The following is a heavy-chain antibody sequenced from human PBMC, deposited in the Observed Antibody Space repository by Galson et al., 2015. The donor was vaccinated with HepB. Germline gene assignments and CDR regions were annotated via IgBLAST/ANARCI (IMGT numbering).Heavy chain of an antibody. CDR3: ATAGYGDYGEYYYYMDV. V-gene: IGHV1-24*01. J-gene: IGHJ6*03. CDR1: GYTLTELS. D-gene: IGHD4-17*01. Sequence: SVKVSCKVSGYTLTELSMHWVRQAPGKGLEWMGGFDPEDGETIYAQKFQGRVTMTEDTSTDTAYMELSSLRSEDTAVYYCATAGYGDYGEYYYYMDVWGKGTTVTVSS. CDR2: FDPEDGET.